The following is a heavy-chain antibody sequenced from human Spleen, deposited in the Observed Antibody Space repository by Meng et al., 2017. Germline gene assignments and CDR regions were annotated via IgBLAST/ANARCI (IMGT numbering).Heavy chain of an antibody. J-gene: IGHJ4*02. V-gene: IGHV1-69*13. D-gene: IGHD1-26*01. CDR2: IVPLYGAS. CDR1: RGTFNTYA. Sequence: SVKVSCKTSRGTFNTYAVTWLRQAPGQGLEWMGEIVPLYGASNYAQKFQGRVTITADQSTGTAHMELRSLTSEDTALYYCAVSIGRGRYFDSWGQGTLVTVSS. CDR3: AVSIGRGRYFDS.